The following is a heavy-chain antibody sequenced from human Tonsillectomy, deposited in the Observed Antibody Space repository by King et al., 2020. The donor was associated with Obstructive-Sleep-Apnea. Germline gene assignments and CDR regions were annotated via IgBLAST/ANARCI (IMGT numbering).Heavy chain of an antibody. CDR3: ASLDGSSWYTVDY. CDR2: IYYTGST. Sequence: QLQESGPTLVKPSETLSLTCTVSGGSISYYYWSWIRQPPGKGLEWIGYIYYTGSTKYNPSLKSRVTMSVDTSKNQFSVKLGSVTAADTAVYYCASLDGSSWYTVDYWGQGTPVTVSS. D-gene: IGHD6-13*01. CDR1: GGSISYYY. V-gene: IGHV4-59*01. J-gene: IGHJ4*02.